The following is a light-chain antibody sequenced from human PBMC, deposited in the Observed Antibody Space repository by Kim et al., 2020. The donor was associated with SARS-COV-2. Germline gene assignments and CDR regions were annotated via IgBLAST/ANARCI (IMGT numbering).Light chain of an antibody. J-gene: IGLJ1*01. CDR1: SSNIGAGYD. V-gene: IGLV1-40*01. CDR2: GNN. Sequence: GVTIPCTGSSSNIGAGYDVHWYQQLPGTAPKLLIYGNNNRPSGVPDRFSGSKSGTSASLAITGLQAEDEADYYCQSYDSSLSGYVFGTGTKVTVL. CDR3: QSYDSSLSGYV.